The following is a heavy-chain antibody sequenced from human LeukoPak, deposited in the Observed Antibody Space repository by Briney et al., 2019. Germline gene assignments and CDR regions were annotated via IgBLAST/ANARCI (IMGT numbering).Heavy chain of an antibody. CDR1: GYTFTIYG. J-gene: IGHJ3*02. V-gene: IGHV1-18*01. Sequence: GASVKVSCKASGYTFTIYGISWVRQAPGQGLEWMGWISAYNGNTNYAQKLQGRVTMTTDTSTSTAYMELRSLRSDDTAVYYCARGDYYYDSSGCLDIWGQGTMVTVSS. CDR3: ARGDYYYDSSGCLDI. D-gene: IGHD3-22*01. CDR2: ISAYNGNT.